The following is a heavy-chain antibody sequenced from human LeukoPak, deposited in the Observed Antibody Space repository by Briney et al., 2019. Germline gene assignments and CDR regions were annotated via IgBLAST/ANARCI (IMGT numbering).Heavy chain of an antibody. Sequence: GGSLRLSCAASGFTFDDYTMHWVRQAPGKGLEWVSLISWDGDTTYYADSVKGRFTISRDNSKNSLYLQMNSLRVEDTALYYCVKKGYGGNSGGAYFDYWGQGTLVTVFS. CDR1: GFTFDDYT. CDR2: ISWDGDTT. D-gene: IGHD4-23*01. V-gene: IGHV3-43*01. J-gene: IGHJ4*02. CDR3: VKKGYGGNSGGAYFDY.